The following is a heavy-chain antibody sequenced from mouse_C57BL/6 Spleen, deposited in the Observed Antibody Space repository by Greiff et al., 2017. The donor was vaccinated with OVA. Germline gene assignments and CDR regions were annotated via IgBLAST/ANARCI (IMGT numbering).Heavy chain of an antibody. Sequence: EVNVVESGEGLVKPGGSLKLSCAASGFTFSSYAMSWVRQTPEKRLEWVAYISSGGDYIYYADTVKGRFTISRDNARNTLYLQMSSLKSEDTAMYYCTRDGVYYDYAWFAYWGQGTLVTVSA. V-gene: IGHV5-9-1*02. CDR1: GFTFSSYA. J-gene: IGHJ3*01. CDR2: ISSGGDYI. D-gene: IGHD2-4*01. CDR3: TRDGVYYDYAWFAY.